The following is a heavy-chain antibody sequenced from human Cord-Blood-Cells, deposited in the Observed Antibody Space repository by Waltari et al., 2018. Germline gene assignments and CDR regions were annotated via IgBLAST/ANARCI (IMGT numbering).Heavy chain of an antibody. D-gene: IGHD4-4*01. J-gene: IGHJ4*02. CDR2: IYYSGST. Sequence: QLQLQESGPGLVKPSETLSLTCTVSGGSISSSSYYWGWTRQPPGKGLEWIGSIYYSGSTYYNPSLKSRVTISVDTSKNQFSLKLSSVTAADTTVYYCARHKLGSNYDFDYWGQGTLVTVSS. CDR1: GGSISSSSYY. V-gene: IGHV4-39*01. CDR3: ARHKLGSNYDFDY.